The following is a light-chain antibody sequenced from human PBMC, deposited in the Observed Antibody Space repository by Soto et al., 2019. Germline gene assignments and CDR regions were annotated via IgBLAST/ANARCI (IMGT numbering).Light chain of an antibody. CDR1: ESVSTN. Sequence: EIEMTQSPATLSLAPGERVTLSGRASESVSTNLAWYQQKAGQAPRLLIYAASTRATGIPARFSGSGSGTEFTLTISSLQSEDFAVYYCQQYSIWRTFGQGTKVEIK. J-gene: IGKJ1*01. CDR3: QQYSIWRT. CDR2: AAS. V-gene: IGKV3-15*01.